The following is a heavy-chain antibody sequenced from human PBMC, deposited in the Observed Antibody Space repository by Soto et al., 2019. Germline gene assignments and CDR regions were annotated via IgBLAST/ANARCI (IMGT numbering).Heavy chain of an antibody. J-gene: IGHJ2*01. CDR3: ARNDRVVLVRGRCFFNL. CDR2: IYFSGET. D-gene: IGHD3-10*01. CDR1: GGSISNYY. V-gene: IGHV4-59*08. Sequence: SETLSLTCTVSGGSISNYYWSWIRQPPGKGLEWIGYIYFSGETYYNPSLKSRVTISVDTSKDQFSLKLNSVTAADTAMYYSARNDRVVLVRGRCFFNLWGRGTRVTVSS.